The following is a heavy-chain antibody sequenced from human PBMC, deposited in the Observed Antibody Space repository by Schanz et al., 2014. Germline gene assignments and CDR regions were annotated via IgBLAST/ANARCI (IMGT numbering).Heavy chain of an antibody. D-gene: IGHD6-19*01. CDR2: INPIGGST. V-gene: IGHV1-46*03. CDR1: GYTFTNFF. Sequence: QVHLVQSGAEVHKPGASLKISCKASGYTFTNFFLHWVRQAPGQGLEWMGIINPIGGSTTYAQKLRGAVTLTTDTTTATAYQELTILRSEDTAVYYCARDGYSIGWYDRDIAHCDYWGQGTLVTVSS. J-gene: IGHJ4*02. CDR3: ARDGYSIGWYDRDIAHCDY.